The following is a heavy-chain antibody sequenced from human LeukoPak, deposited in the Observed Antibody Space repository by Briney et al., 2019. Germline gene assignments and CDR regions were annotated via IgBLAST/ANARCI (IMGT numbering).Heavy chain of an antibody. J-gene: IGHJ4*02. CDR2: ISGSGGST. V-gene: IGHV3-23*01. D-gene: IGHD6-19*01. Sequence: LAGGSLRLSCAASGFTFSSYAMSWVRQAPGKGLEWVSAISGSGGSTYYADSVKGRLTISRDNSKNTLYLQMNSLRAEDTAVYYCATSVAGTWIFDYWGQGTLVTVSS. CDR3: ATSVAGTWIFDY. CDR1: GFTFSSYA.